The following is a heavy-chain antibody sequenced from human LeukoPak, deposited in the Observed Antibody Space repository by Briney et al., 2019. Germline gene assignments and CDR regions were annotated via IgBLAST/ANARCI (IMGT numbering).Heavy chain of an antibody. J-gene: IGHJ4*02. CDR2: ISWNSGSI. CDR1: GFTFDDYA. Sequence: PGGSLRLSCAASGFTFDDYAMHWVRQAPGKGLEWVSGISWNSGSIGYADSVKGRFTISRDNAKNSLYLQMNSLRAEDTALYYCAKGGYSSGWGTNFDYWGQGTLVTVSS. D-gene: IGHD6-19*01. V-gene: IGHV3-9*01. CDR3: AKGGYSSGWGTNFDY.